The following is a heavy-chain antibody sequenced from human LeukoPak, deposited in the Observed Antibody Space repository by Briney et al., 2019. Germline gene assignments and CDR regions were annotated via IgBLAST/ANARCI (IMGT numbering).Heavy chain of an antibody. D-gene: IGHD4-17*01. CDR3: ASERGSAYGDLHY. J-gene: IGHJ4*02. CDR2: ISSSSSYI. Sequence: GGSLRLSCAASGFTFSSYSMNWVRQAPGKGLGWVSSISSSSSYIYYADSVKGRFTISRDNAKNSLYLQMNSLRAEDTAVYYCASERGSAYGDLHYWGQGTLVTVSS. V-gene: IGHV3-21*01. CDR1: GFTFSSYS.